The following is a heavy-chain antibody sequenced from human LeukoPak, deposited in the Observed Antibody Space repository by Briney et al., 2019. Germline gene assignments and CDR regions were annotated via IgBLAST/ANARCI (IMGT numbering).Heavy chain of an antibody. CDR3: ARGRARDGSYPWLDS. D-gene: IGHD3-16*02. V-gene: IGHV4-59*01. J-gene: IGHJ5*01. CDR1: GDSIGSYY. CDR2: IFYSGST. Sequence: SETLSLTCSVSGDSIGSYYWTWIRQSPGKGLEWIGFIFYSGSTNYSPSLKSRVTISVDTSNNQFSLQLRSVTAADTAIYYCARGRARDGSYPWLDSWGQGTLVTVSS.